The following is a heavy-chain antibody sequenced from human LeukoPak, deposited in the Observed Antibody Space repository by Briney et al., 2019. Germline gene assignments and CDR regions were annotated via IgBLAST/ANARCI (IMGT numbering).Heavy chain of an antibody. CDR1: GDTFITYP. CDR2: IIPILDMT. D-gene: IGHD3-10*01. V-gene: IGHV1-69*04. Sequence: SVKVSCKASGDTFITYPISWVRQAPGQGLEWMGRIIPILDMTDYAQKFQGRVTITADKSTSTAYMEMHSLRSDDTAVYYCAKGLSGSYEWYLDLWGRGTLVTVSS. CDR3: AKGLSGSYEWYLDL. J-gene: IGHJ2*01.